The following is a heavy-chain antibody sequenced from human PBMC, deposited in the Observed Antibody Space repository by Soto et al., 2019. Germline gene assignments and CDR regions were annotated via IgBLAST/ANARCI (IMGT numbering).Heavy chain of an antibody. D-gene: IGHD1-26*01. CDR1: GYTFTSYG. J-gene: IGHJ6*03. V-gene: IGHV1-18*01. CDR3: ARGFSGGYANPFYYYYYMDV. Sequence: ASVKVSCKASGYTFTSYGISWVRQAPGQGLEWMGWISAYNGNTNYAQKLQGRVTMTTDTSTSTAYMELRSLRSDDTAVYYCARGFSGGYANPFYYYYYMDVWAKGTTVTGSS. CDR2: ISAYNGNT.